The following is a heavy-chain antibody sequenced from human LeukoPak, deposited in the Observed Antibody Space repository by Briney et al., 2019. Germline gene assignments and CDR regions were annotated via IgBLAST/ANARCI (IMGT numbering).Heavy chain of an antibody. CDR1: GYTFTSYG. CDR3: ARGRGSTSRY. D-gene: IGHD5-12*01. Sequence: ASVNVSCKASGYTFTSYGITWVRQAPGQGLEWMGWISTYNGNTNYAQNLQGRVTMTTDTSTSTAYMELRSLRSDDTAVYYCARGRGSTSRYWGQGTLVTVSS. CDR2: ISTYNGNT. J-gene: IGHJ4*02. V-gene: IGHV1-18*01.